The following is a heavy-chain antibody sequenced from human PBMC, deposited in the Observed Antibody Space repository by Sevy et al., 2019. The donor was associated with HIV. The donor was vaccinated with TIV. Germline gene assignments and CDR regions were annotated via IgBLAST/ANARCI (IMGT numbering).Heavy chain of an antibody. CDR3: AKDQGPTVTGGVFDY. Sequence: GGSLRLSCVASGFIFSSYEMNWVRQAPGKGLEWVSLISWDGGSTYYADSVKGRFTISRDNSKNSLYLQMNSLRAEDTALYYCAKDQGPTVTGGVFDYWGQGTLVTVSS. V-gene: IGHV3-43D*04. CDR1: GFIFSSYE. D-gene: IGHD4-4*01. J-gene: IGHJ4*02. CDR2: ISWDGGST.